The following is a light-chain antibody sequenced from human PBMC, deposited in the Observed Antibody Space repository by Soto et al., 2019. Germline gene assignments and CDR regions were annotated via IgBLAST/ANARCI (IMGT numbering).Light chain of an antibody. CDR2: AAS. CDR1: QGIRNY. J-gene: IGKJ1*01. Sequence: DIQMTQSPSSLSASVGDRVTIACRASQGIRNYLVWYQQKPGKVPKLLIYAASTLQSGVPSRFSGSGSGTEFTLTIDSLQPEDVATYYCQKYNGDQWTFGQGTKVEI. CDR3: QKYNGDQWT. V-gene: IGKV1-27*01.